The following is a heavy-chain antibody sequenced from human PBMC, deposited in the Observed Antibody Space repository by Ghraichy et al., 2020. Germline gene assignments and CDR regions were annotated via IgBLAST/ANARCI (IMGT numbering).Heavy chain of an antibody. CDR2: IDPSTGGT. J-gene: IGHJ6*03. CDR1: GHTFNTYY. CDR3: AGSNTSYYMDV. V-gene: IGHV1-46*03. D-gene: IGHD2-2*01. Sequence: ASVKVSCKASGHTFNTYYVHWVRQAPGQGLEWMGVIDPSTGGTAYAQRFQGRVSLTRDTSTNTIFLEVSSLRSEDTAMYYCAGSNTSYYMDVWGKGTAVTVSS.